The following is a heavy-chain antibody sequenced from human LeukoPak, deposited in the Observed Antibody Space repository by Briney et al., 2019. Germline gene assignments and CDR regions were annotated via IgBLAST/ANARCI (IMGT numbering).Heavy chain of an antibody. V-gene: IGHV1-2*06. CDR1: GYTFTGYY. J-gene: IGHJ3*02. Sequence: GESLKISCKGSGYTFTGYYMQWVRQAPGQGLEWMGRINPNNGGTNYAQNFQGRVTMTRDTSITTVYMELSRLTYDDTAVYYCARVGDGLNDAFDIWGQGTMVTVSS. CDR2: INPNNGGT. CDR3: ARVGDGLNDAFDI. D-gene: IGHD5-24*01.